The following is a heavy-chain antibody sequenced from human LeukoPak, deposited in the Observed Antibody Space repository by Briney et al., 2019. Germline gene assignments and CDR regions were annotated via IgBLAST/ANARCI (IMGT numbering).Heavy chain of an antibody. Sequence: SETLSLTCTVSGYSISSGYYWGWIRQPPGKGLEWIGSIYHSGSTYYNPSLKSRVTISVDTSKNQFSLKLSSVTAADTAVYYCASNSHYPGAFDIWGQGTLVTVSS. CDR2: IYHSGST. J-gene: IGHJ4*02. CDR3: ASNSHYPGAFDI. CDR1: GYSISSGYY. V-gene: IGHV4-38-2*02. D-gene: IGHD4/OR15-4a*01.